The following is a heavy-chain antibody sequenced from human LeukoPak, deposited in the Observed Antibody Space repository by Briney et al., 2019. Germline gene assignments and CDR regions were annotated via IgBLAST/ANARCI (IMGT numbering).Heavy chain of an antibody. CDR1: GFTFSSYA. J-gene: IGHJ3*02. CDR3: ARPLRSGSDAFDI. D-gene: IGHD5-12*01. Sequence: GGSLRLSCAASGFTFSSYAMSWVRQAPGKGLEWVSAISGSGGSTYYADSVKGRFTISRDNAKNSLYLQMNSLRAEDTAVYYCARPLRSGSDAFDIWGQGTMVTVSS. V-gene: IGHV3-23*01. CDR2: ISGSGGST.